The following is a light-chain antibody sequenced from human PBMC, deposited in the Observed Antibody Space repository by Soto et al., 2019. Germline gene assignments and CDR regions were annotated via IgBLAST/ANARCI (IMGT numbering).Light chain of an antibody. CDR2: GAS. Sequence: EIVLTQSPATPSLSPGDRATLCCRASQSVSSSNLAWYQQKRGQSPRLLIYGASSRATGIPDRFSGSGSGPDFTLTISSLEPEDFAVYYCQQRSNWPTFGQGTRLEIK. J-gene: IGKJ5*01. CDR1: QSVSSSN. V-gene: IGKV3D-20*02. CDR3: QQRSNWPT.